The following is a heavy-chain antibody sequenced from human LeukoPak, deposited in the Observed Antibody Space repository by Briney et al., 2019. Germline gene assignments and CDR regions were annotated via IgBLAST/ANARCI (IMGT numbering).Heavy chain of an antibody. CDR2: FDPEDGET. CDR1: GYTLTELS. V-gene: IGHV1-24*01. D-gene: IGHD1-20*01. Sequence: GASVKVSCKVSGYTLTELSMHWVRQAPGKGLEWMGGFDPEDGETIYAQKFQGRVTMTEDTSTDTAYMELSSLRSEDTAVYYCATDPVITRTSGWFDPWGQGTLVTVSS. J-gene: IGHJ5*02. CDR3: ATDPVITRTSGWFDP.